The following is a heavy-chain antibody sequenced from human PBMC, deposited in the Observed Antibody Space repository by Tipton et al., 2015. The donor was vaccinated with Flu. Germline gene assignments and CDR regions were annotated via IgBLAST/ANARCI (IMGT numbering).Heavy chain of an antibody. CDR2: IYSGGST. D-gene: IGHD2-15*01. CDR3: ARAWVGGRGMGVPFDY. CDR1: GFTVSSNY. V-gene: IGHV3-53*01. Sequence: SLRLSCAASGFTVSSNYMSWVRQAPGKGLEWVSVIYSGGSTYYADSVKGRFTISRDNSKNTLYLQMNSLRAEDTAVYYCARAWVGGRGMGVPFDYWGQGTLVTVSS. J-gene: IGHJ4*02.